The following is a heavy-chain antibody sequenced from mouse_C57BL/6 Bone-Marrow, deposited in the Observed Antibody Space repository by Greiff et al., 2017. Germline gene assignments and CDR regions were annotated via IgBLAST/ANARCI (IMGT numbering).Heavy chain of an antibody. CDR1: GYTFTSYW. CDR3: ARGYYYGSPYYYAMDY. J-gene: IGHJ4*01. D-gene: IGHD1-1*01. Sequence: VQLQQPGAELVRPGSSVKLSCKASGYTFTSYWMDWVKQRPGQGLEWIGNIYPSDSETHYNQKFKDKATLTVDKSSSTAYMQLSSLTSEDSAVYYCARGYYYGSPYYYAMDYWGQGTSVTVSS. CDR2: IYPSDSET. V-gene: IGHV1-61*01.